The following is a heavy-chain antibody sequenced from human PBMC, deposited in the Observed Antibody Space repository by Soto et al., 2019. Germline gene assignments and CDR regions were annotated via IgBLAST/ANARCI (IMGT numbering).Heavy chain of an antibody. V-gene: IGHV1-46*01. CDR1: GYSFTNFH. Sequence: QVQLSQFGAEVKKPGASVKVSCKASGYSFTNFHIHWVRQAPGQGLEWMGMIDPSGGITRDAQRLEGRITMTRDASTNTVYMELRRLTAEAMALKYAERDVNGHDNYETIDYYFQHWCQGTLVTVSS. D-gene: IGHD3-16*01. J-gene: IGHJ1*01. CDR3: ERDVNGHDNYETIDYYFQH. CDR2: IDPSGGIT.